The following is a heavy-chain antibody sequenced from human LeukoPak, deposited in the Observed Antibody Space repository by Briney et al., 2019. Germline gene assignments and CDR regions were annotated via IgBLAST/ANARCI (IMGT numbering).Heavy chain of an antibody. CDR2: ISYDERDK. CDR1: GFTFNIYG. V-gene: IGHV3-30*18. D-gene: IGHD6-13*01. J-gene: IGHJ3*02. CDR3: AKGVFRYGYSSSWRTDDAFDI. Sequence: PGGSLRLSCAASGFTFNIYGMHWVRQAPGKGLEWVAAISYDERDKFYADSVKGRFTISRDNSKNILYLQMNSLGAEDTAVYYCAKGVFRYGYSSSWRTDDAFDIWGQGTMVTVSS.